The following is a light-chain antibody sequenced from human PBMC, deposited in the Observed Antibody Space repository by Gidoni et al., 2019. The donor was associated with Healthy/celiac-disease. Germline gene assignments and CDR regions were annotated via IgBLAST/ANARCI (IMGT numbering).Light chain of an antibody. CDR2: DAS. CDR3: QQYATPST. CDR1: QDISNY. V-gene: IGKV1-33*01. J-gene: IGKJ2*01. Sequence: DIQMTQSTSSLSASVGDRVTITCQASQDISNYLNWYQQKPGKAPKLLIYDASNLETGVPSRFSGSGSGTDFTFTISSLQPEDIATYYCQQYATPSTFGQGTKLEIK.